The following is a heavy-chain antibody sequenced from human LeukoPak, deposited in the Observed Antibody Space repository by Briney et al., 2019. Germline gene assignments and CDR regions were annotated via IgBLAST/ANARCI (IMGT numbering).Heavy chain of an antibody. CDR2: SGST. CDR1: GFTFSSYA. V-gene: IGHV3-23*01. J-gene: IGHJ5*02. Sequence: GGSLRLSCTASGFTFSSYAMSWVRQAPGKGLEWVSASGSTYYADSVKGRFTISRDNSKNTLYLQMNSLRAEDTAVYYCAKAGGYGSGNSAWGQGTLVTVSS. CDR3: AKAGGYGSGNSA. D-gene: IGHD3-10*01.